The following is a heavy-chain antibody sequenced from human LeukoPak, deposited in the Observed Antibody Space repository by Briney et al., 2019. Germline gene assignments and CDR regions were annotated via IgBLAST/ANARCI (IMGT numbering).Heavy chain of an antibody. CDR1: GGTFSSYA. CDR2: IIPMFGTA. CDR3: ARDGNMVRGVIITRWFDP. J-gene: IGHJ5*02. D-gene: IGHD3-10*01. V-gene: IGHV1-69*06. Sequence: ASVKVSCKASGGTFSSYAMNWVRQAPGQGLEWMGGIIPMFGTANYAQKFQGRVTITADKSTNTAYMELSSLRSEDTAVYYCARDGNMVRGVIITRWFDPWGQGTLVTVSS.